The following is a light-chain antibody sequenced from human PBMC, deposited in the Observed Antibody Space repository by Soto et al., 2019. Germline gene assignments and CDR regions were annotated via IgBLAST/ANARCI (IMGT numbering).Light chain of an antibody. J-gene: IGKJ1*01. Sequence: DIQMTQSPSTLSASVGDRVTITCRASQSITNWLAWYQQKPGKAPKPLIYMASSLDSGVPSRFSSSGGGTEFTLTISSLQPDDFATYYCQQYYRQATFGQGTKVEIK. CDR3: QQYYRQAT. V-gene: IGKV1-5*03. CDR2: MAS. CDR1: QSITNW.